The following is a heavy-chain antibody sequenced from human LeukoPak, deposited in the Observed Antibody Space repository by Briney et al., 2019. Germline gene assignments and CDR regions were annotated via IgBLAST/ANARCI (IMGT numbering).Heavy chain of an antibody. J-gene: IGHJ4*02. CDR3: AKGRWDNSGWFFDY. CDR1: GFTVSSSA. Sequence: PGGSLRLSCAAAGFTVSSSAMHWVRQAPGKGLERVAALSFDGNDKYYADSVKGRFTISRDTSKKTLDLQINSLRPEDTAVYYCAKGRWDNSGWFFDYWGQGTLVTVSS. CDR2: LSFDGNDK. D-gene: IGHD6-19*01. V-gene: IGHV3-30*18.